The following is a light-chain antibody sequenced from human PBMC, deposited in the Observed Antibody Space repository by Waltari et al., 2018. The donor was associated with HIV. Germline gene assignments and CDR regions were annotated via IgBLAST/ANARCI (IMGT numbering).Light chain of an antibody. CDR1: QIVTSGY. CDR3: QQYGSLPYT. J-gene: IGKJ2*01. CDR2: GTS. V-gene: IGKV3-20*01. Sequence: DIVLTQSPGTLSLSPGERAALSCRASQIVTSGYLAWYQQKPGQPPSLLIHGTSGRATGIPDRFSGSGSGTHFTLTISRLEPEDVAVYYCQQYGSLPYTFGQGTKLEIK.